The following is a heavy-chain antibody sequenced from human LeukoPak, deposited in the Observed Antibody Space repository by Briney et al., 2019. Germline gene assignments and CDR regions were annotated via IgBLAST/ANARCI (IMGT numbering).Heavy chain of an antibody. D-gene: IGHD2-2*01. CDR1: RGTFSSYA. CDR3: ARDHALYCSSTSCYRYYYYGMDV. CDR2: IISIFGTS. J-gene: IGHJ6*04. V-gene: IGHV1-69*13. Sequence: SVKVSCTASRGTFSSYAISWVRQAPGQGVEWMGGIISIFGTSNYAQRFQGGVTITADESTSTAYMELSSLRSEDTAVYYCARDHALYCSSTSCYRYYYYGMDVWGKGTTVTVSS.